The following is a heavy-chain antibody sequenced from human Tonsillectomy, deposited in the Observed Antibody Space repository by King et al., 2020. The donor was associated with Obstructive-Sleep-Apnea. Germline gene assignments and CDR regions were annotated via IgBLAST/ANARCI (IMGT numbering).Heavy chain of an antibody. Sequence: VQLVESGGGLVQPGGSLRLSCAASGFTFSMNSMNWVRQAPGKGLEGVSYISSSGEEIYYADSVRGRFTISRDNAKNLLYLQMNSLSAEDTAVYYCAIGGGDGWDVHFWGRGTLVTVSS. J-gene: IGHJ4*02. V-gene: IGHV3-48*04. CDR3: AIGGGDGWDVHF. CDR2: ISSSGEEI. CDR1: GFTFSMNS. D-gene: IGHD3-16*01.